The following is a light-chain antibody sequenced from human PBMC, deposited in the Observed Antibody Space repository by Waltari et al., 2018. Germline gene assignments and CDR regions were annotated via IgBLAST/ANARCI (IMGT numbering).Light chain of an antibody. V-gene: IGKV3-20*01. CDR3: QQYGSPPSRT. Sequence: ENVLTQSPGTLALSPGERATLPCRASQNINSNFLAWYQQKPAQAPRLLIYDAVNRASGIPDRFSGRGSGTDFTLTISSLEPEDFAVYYCQQYGSPPSRTFGQGTKVEMK. CDR2: DAV. J-gene: IGKJ1*01. CDR1: QNINSNF.